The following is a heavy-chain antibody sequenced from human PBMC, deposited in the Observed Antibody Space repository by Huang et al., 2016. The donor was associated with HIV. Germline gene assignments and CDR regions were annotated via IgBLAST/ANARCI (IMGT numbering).Heavy chain of an antibody. CDR2: ISGVGST. V-gene: IGHV3-23*01. CDR1: GFNFSSYA. Sequence: ELLESGGGLVQPGGSLTLSCNASGFNFSSYAMTWVRQAPGEGREWVSHISGVGSTYFADAVKGRFIISRDKSKNTLSLQMDNLRPEDTAVYYCAKGISMMKASLFYLDVWGAGATVTVSS. J-gene: IGHJ6*04. CDR3: AKGISMMKASLFYLDV. D-gene: IGHD3-16*01.